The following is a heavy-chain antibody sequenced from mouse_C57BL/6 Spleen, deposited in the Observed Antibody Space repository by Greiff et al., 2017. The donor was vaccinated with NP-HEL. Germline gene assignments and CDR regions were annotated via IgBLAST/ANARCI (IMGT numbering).Heavy chain of an antibody. J-gene: IGHJ4*01. CDR3: ARRGTGYDYDEDYAMDY. Sequence: EVMLVESGGGLVQPGGSLKLSCAASGFTSSDYYMYWVRQTPEKRLEWVAYISNGGGSTYYPDTVKGRFTISRDNAKNTLYLQMSRLKSEDTAMYYCARRGTGYDYDEDYAMDYWGQGTSVTVSS. D-gene: IGHD2-4*01. V-gene: IGHV5-12*01. CDR1: GFTSSDYY. CDR2: ISNGGGST.